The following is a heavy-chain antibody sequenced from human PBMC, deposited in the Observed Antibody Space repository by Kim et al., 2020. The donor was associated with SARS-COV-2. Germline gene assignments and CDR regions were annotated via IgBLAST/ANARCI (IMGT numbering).Heavy chain of an antibody. CDR2: IYYTGSA. J-gene: IGHJ4*02. Sequence: SETLSLTCSVSGISISSYYWSLIRQPPGKGLEWIGYIYYTGSANYNPSLRSRVTISVDTSKNQFSLMLSSVTAADTAVYYCAGTARGANFDYWGRGALVTVSS. V-gene: IGHV4-59*08. CDR1: GISISSYY. D-gene: IGHD1-26*01. CDR3: AGTARGANFDY.